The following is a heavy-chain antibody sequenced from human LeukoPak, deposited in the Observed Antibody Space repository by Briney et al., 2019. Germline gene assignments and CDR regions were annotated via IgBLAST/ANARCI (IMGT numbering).Heavy chain of an antibody. J-gene: IGHJ4*02. CDR2: IYTSGTT. CDR3: ARATVTRDFDY. CDR1: GGSISSGFYY. Sequence: SETLSLTCTVSGGSISSGFYYWSRIRQPAGKGLEWIGRIYTSGTTNYNPSLKSRVTIPVDTSKNQFSLKLTSVTAADTAVYYCARATVTRDFDYWGQGTLVTVSS. D-gene: IGHD4-17*01. V-gene: IGHV4-61*02.